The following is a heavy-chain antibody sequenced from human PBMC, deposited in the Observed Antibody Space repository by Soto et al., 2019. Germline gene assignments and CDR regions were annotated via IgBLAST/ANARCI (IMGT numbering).Heavy chain of an antibody. Sequence: QVQLVESGGGLVKPGGSLRLSCAASGFPFSDYYMSWMRQVPGKGLEWISYISRGGSIVYYADAVKGRLTISRDNAKNSVFMELNRLRDEDTAVYHCARDWPKHGEQVTFYYYMDVWHKGTTITVSS. CDR2: ISRGGSIV. CDR1: GFPFSDYY. V-gene: IGHV3-11*01. CDR3: ARDWPKHGEQVTFYYYMDV. D-gene: IGHD1-26*01. J-gene: IGHJ6*03.